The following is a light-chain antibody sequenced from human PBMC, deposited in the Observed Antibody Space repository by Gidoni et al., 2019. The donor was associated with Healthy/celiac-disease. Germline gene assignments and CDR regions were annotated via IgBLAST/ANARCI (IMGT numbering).Light chain of an antibody. Sequence: ELVLTQSPATLSLSPGERANLACRASQSVSSYLSWYQQQPGQAPRLLIYAASNRATGIPARFSGSGSGTDFTLSISILEPEDFAVYYCQQRSNWPPWTFGQGTKVEIK. V-gene: IGKV3-11*01. J-gene: IGKJ1*01. CDR3: QQRSNWPPWT. CDR2: AAS. CDR1: QSVSSY.